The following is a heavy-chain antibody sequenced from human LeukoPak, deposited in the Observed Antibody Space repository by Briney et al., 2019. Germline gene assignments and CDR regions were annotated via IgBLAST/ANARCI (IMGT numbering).Heavy chain of an antibody. J-gene: IGHJ6*02. Sequence: PGRSLRLSCAASGFTFSSYGMHWVRQAPGKGLEWVAVIWYDGSNKYYADSVKGRFTISRDNSKNTLYLQMNSLRAEDTAVYYCAREVGYCSSTSCYGGEYYYYYYGMDVWGQGTTVTVSS. CDR3: AREVGYCSSTSCYGGEYYYYYYGMDV. V-gene: IGHV3-33*01. CDR1: GFTFSSYG. CDR2: IWYDGSNK. D-gene: IGHD2-2*01.